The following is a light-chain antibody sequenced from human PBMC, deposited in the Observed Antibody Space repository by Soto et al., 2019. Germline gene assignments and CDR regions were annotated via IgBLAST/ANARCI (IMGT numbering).Light chain of an antibody. CDR2: GAS. CDR3: QQYGSSPPIT. V-gene: IGKV3-20*01. CDR1: QSVSSSY. Sequence: EIVLTQSPGTLSLSPGERATLSCRASQSVSSSYLDWYQQKPGHAPRLLIYGASSRATGIPDRFSGSGSGTDFTLTISRLEPEDFAVYYCQQYGSSPPITSGQGTRLEIK. J-gene: IGKJ5*01.